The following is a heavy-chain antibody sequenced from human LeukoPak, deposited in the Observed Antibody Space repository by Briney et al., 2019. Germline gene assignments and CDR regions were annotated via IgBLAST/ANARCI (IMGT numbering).Heavy chain of an antibody. CDR3: ADWNDVVY. CDR2: ISGSGGST. V-gene: IGHV3-23*01. D-gene: IGHD1-1*01. Sequence: PGGSLRLSCAASGFTFNNYWMSWVRQAPGKGLEWVSAISGSGGSTYYADSVKGRFTISRDNSKNTLYLQMNSLRAEDTAVYYCADWNDVVYWGQGTLVTVSS. CDR1: GFTFNNYW. J-gene: IGHJ4*02.